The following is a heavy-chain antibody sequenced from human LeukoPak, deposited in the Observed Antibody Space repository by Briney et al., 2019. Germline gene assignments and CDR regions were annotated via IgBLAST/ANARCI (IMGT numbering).Heavy chain of an antibody. CDR1: GGSISSGSYY. CDR2: IYTSGST. D-gene: IGHD3-16*01. CDR3: ARAVWGSFDY. J-gene: IGHJ4*02. V-gene: IGHV4-61*02. Sequence: SETLSLTCTVSGGSISSGSYYWSWIRQPAGKGLEWIGRIYTSGSTNYNPSLKSRVTISVDTSKNQFSLKLSSVTAADTAVYYCARAVWGSFDYWGREPWSPSPQ.